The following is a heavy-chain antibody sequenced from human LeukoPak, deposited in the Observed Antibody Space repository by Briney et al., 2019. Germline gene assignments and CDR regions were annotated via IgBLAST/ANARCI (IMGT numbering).Heavy chain of an antibody. D-gene: IGHD3-10*01. CDR1: RYSFTSYD. V-gene: IGHV1-8*01. CDR3: ARLSQTPDYYGGGGYFYLGY. Sequence: ASVRVSCKGFRYSFTSYDINWVRQAPGQGLEWMGWRNPNTGNTGYAPKFQGRVSMTRDTSISTAFLELSGLRSDDTAVYYCARLSQTPDYYGGGGYFYLGYWGQGTRVTVSS. CDR2: RNPNTGNT. J-gene: IGHJ4*02.